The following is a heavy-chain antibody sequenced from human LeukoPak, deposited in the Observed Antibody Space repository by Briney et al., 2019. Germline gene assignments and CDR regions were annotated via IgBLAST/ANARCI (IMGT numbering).Heavy chain of an antibody. V-gene: IGHV4-4*02. CDR3: ASQTGYCSGGSCYFAYYYYGMDV. J-gene: IGHJ6*02. CDR2: IYHSGST. Sequence: PSETLSLTCAVSGGSISSSNWWSWVRQPPGKGLEWIGEIYHSGSTNYNPSLKSRVTISVGKSKNQFPLKLSSVTAADTAVYYCASQTGYCSGGSCYFAYYYYGMDVWGQGTTVTVPS. CDR1: GGSISSSNW. D-gene: IGHD2-15*01.